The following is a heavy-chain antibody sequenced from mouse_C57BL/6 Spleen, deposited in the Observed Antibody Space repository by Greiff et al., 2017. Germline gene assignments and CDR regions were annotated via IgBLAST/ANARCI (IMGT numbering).Heavy chain of an antibody. CDR3: ARDRGGYGNSHFDY. Sequence: EVKLMESGGGLVKPGGSLKLSCAASGFTFSSYAMSWVRQTPEKRLEWVATISDGGSYTYYPDNVKGRFTISRDNAKNNLYLQMSHLKSEDTAMYYCARDRGGYGNSHFDYWGQGTTLTVSS. J-gene: IGHJ2*01. V-gene: IGHV5-4*01. D-gene: IGHD2-10*02. CDR2: ISDGGSYT. CDR1: GFTFSSYA.